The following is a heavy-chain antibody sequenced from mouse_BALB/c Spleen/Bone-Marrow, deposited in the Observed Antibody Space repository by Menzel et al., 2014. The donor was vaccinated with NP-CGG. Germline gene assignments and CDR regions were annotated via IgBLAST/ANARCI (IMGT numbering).Heavy chain of an antibody. CDR1: GFPFSRYD. V-gene: IGHV5-9*02. Sequence: EVKVVDSGGGLVKPGGSLKLSCAASGFPFSRYDMSWVRQTPEKRLEWVATISSGGPYTYYPVSVKGRFTISRDNARNTLCLQMSGLRSEDTALYYCARQDGYDGTWFAYWGQGTLVTVSA. CDR3: ARQDGYDGTWFAY. CDR2: ISSGGPYT. D-gene: IGHD2-2*01. J-gene: IGHJ3*01.